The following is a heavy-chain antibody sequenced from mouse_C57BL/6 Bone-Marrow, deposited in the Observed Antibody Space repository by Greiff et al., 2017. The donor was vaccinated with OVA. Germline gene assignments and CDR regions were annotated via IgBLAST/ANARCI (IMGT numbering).Heavy chain of an antibody. J-gene: IGHJ2*01. Sequence: VQLQQSGAELVKPGASVKLSCKASGYTFTSYWMQWVKQRPGQGLEWIGEIDPSDSYTNYNQKFKGKATLTVDTSSSTAYMQLSSLTSEDSAVYYCASGIYYYGSSSYYFDYWGQGTTLTVSS. CDR1: GYTFTSYW. V-gene: IGHV1-50*01. D-gene: IGHD1-1*01. CDR3: ASGIYYYGSSSYYFDY. CDR2: IDPSDSYT.